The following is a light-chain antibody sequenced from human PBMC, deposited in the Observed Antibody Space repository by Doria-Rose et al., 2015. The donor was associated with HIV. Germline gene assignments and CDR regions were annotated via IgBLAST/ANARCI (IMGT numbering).Light chain of an antibody. CDR3: QQSYRTPRT. Sequence: DIRMTQSPSSLPASVGDRVTITCRASQSIRNYLNWYQQKPGKAPKLLIYAASSLKSGVPSRFSGSGSGTDFTLTISSLQPEDFATYYCQQSYRTPRTFGQGTKVEIK. J-gene: IGKJ1*01. CDR2: AAS. CDR1: QSIRNY. V-gene: IGKV1-39*01.